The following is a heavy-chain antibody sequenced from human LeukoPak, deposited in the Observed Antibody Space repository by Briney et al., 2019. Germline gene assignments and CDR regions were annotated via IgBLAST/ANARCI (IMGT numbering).Heavy chain of an antibody. Sequence: SESLSLTCTVSGGSLSSSSSYWAWLLQPPGRGLEWFGTMFLSGSTDYNPSLKTRVTISVDTSKNQFSLKLNSLTAADTAVYYCARHRSKWLQSSFDYWGQGTLVTVSS. CDR3: ARHRSKWLQSSFDY. CDR1: GGSLSSSSSY. V-gene: IGHV4-39*01. CDR2: MFLSGST. J-gene: IGHJ4*02. D-gene: IGHD5-24*01.